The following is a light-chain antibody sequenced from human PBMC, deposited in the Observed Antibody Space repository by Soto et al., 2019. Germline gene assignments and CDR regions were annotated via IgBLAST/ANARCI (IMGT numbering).Light chain of an antibody. CDR3: RTWGTGISGWV. CDR2: LNSDGSH. J-gene: IGLJ3*02. CDR1: SGHSSYA. V-gene: IGLV4-69*01. Sequence: QLVLTQSPSASASLGASVKLTCTLSSGHSSYAIAWHQQQPEKGPRYLMKLNSDGSHSKGDGIPDRFSGSSSGAERYLTISSLQSEDEADYYCRTWGTGISGWVFGGGTKLTVL.